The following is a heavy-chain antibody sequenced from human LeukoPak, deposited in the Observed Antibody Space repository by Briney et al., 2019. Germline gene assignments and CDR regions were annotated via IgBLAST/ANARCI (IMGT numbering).Heavy chain of an antibody. V-gene: IGHV4-34*01. CDR2: INHSGST. Sequence: SETLSLTCAVYGGSFSGYYWSWIRQPPGKGLEWIGEINHSGSTNYNPSLKSRVTISVDTSKNQFSLKLSSVTAADTAVYYCARGSSFARPRRGRFDYWGQGTLVTVSS. CDR1: GGSFSGYY. J-gene: IGHJ4*02. CDR3: ARGSSFARPRRGRFDY.